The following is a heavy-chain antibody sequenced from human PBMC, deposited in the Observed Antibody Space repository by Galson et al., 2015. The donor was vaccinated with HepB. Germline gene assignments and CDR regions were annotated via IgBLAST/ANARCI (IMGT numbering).Heavy chain of an antibody. Sequence: SVKVSCKASSYTFPSFGISWMRQAPGQRLEWIGWISTYNGKTDYTQKFQGRASMTTDKSTRTVYLDLRSLRSDDTPVYYCALRTGTLPYYFDYWGQGTQVTVSS. CDR2: ISTYNGKT. J-gene: IGHJ4*02. CDR1: SYTFPSFG. CDR3: ALRTGTLPYYFDY. V-gene: IGHV1-18*01. D-gene: IGHD3-10*01.